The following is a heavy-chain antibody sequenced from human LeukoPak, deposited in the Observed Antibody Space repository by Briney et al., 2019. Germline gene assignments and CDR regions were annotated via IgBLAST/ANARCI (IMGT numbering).Heavy chain of an antibody. CDR2: INPNSGGT. V-gene: IGHV1-2*02. J-gene: IGHJ3*02. CDR1: GYTFTGYY. Sequence: ASVKVSCKASGYTFTGYYMHWVRQAPGQGLEWMGWINPNSGGTNYAQKLQGRVTMTTDTSTSTAYMELRSLRSDDTAVYYCARDPHGYSSGADAFDIWGQGTMVTVSS. D-gene: IGHD6-19*01. CDR3: ARDPHGYSSGADAFDI.